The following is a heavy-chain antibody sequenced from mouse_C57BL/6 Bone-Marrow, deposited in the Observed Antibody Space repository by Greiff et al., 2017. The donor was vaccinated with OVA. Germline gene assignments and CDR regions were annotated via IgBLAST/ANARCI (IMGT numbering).Heavy chain of an antibody. CDR1: GYTFTSYW. J-gene: IGHJ1*03. Sequence: QVQLQQPGAELVRPGSSVKLSCKASGYTFTSYWMHWVKQRPIQGLEWIGNIDPSDSETHYNQKFKDKATLTVDKSSSTAYMQLSSLTSEDSAVYYCASDSSGYWYFDVWGTGTTVTVSS. V-gene: IGHV1-52*01. CDR3: ASDSSGYWYFDV. D-gene: IGHD3-2*02. CDR2: IDPSDSET.